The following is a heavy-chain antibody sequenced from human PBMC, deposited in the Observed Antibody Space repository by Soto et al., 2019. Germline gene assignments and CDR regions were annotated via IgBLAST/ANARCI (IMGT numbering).Heavy chain of an antibody. Sequence: SETLSLTCAVYGGSFSGYYWSWIRQPPGKGLEWIGEINHSGSTNYNPSLKSRATISVDTSKNQFSLKLSSVTAADTAVYYCARGSAAAGTYYYYYYGMDVWGQGTTVT. V-gene: IGHV4-34*01. CDR2: INHSGST. CDR3: ARGSAAAGTYYYYYYGMDV. CDR1: GGSFSGYY. J-gene: IGHJ6*02. D-gene: IGHD6-13*01.